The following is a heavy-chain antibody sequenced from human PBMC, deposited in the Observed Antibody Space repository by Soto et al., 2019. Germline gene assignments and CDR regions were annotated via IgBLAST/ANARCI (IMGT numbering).Heavy chain of an antibody. D-gene: IGHD3-22*01. CDR2: VNPNNGDT. CDR1: GYTFSNYD. Sequence: QVQLVQSGAELKKPGASVKVSCKASGYTFSNYDMNWVRQATGQGPEWIGWVNPNNGDTGYAQKFQGRVTLTTDISTITAYMELTSLRSEDTAIYYCAKVSRKGSAIDFDYWGQRTLITVSS. CDR3: AKVSRKGSAIDFDY. J-gene: IGHJ4*02. V-gene: IGHV1-8*01.